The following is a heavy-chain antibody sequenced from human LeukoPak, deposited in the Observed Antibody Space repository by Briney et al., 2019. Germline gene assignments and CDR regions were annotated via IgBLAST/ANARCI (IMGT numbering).Heavy chain of an antibody. V-gene: IGHV4-59*08. CDR3: ARLGSTFDI. Sequence: SETLSLTCTVSGGSISSYYWSWIRQPPGKGLEWIGYISYSGSTDYNPSLKSRVTMSVDKSENHFSLKMTSVTAADTAVYYCARLGSTFDIWGQGTMVTVSS. CDR2: ISYSGST. CDR1: GGSISSYY. J-gene: IGHJ3*02. D-gene: IGHD2-2*01.